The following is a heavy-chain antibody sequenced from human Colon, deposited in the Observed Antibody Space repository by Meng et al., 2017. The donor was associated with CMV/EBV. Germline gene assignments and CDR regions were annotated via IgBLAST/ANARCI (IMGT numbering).Heavy chain of an antibody. D-gene: IGHD1-26*01. CDR3: ARDGSIVGAH. Sequence: GASLKISCAASGFTFSSYSMSWVRPAPGKGLEWVSSISSSSSYIYYADSVKGRFNISRDNAQNSLYLQMNSLRAEDTAVYYCARDGSIVGAHWGQGTLVTVSS. J-gene: IGHJ4*02. CDR1: GFTFSSYS. V-gene: IGHV3-21*01. CDR2: ISSSSSYI.